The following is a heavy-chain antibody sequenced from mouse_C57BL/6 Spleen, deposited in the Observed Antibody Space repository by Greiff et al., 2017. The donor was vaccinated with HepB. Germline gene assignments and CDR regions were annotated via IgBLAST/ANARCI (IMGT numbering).Heavy chain of an antibody. CDR1: GYTFTSYW. Sequence: QVQLQQPGAELVKPGASVKLSCKASGYTFTSYWMHWVKQRPGQGLEWIGMIHPNSGSTNYNEKFKSKATLTVDKSSSTAYMQLSSLTSEDSAVYYYASKGGTAQARFAYWGQGTLVTVSA. D-gene: IGHD3-2*02. J-gene: IGHJ3*01. V-gene: IGHV1-64*01. CDR2: IHPNSGST. CDR3: ASKGGTAQARFAY.